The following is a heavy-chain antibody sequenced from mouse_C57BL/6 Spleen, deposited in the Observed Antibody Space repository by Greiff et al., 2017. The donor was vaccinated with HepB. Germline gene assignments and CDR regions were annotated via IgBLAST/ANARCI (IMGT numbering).Heavy chain of an antibody. CDR1: GYTFTSYW. V-gene: IGHV1-52*01. J-gene: IGHJ3*01. CDR2: IDPSDSET. Sequence: VQLQQPGAELVRPGSSVKLSCKASGYTFTSYWMHWVKQRPIQGLEWIGNIDPSDSETHYNQKFKDKATLTVDKSSSTAYMQLSSLTSEDSAVYYGATTVVATRGFAYWGQGTLVTVSA. CDR3: ATTVVATRGFAY. D-gene: IGHD1-1*01.